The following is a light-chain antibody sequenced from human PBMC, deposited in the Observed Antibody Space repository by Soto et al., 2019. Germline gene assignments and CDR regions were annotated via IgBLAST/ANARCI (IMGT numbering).Light chain of an antibody. V-gene: IGLV2-8*01. CDR3: SSYVGSNTSMYV. CDR2: EVS. CDR1: TSEVGGYNY. Sequence: LTQPPSSSGPPERSVTFCCTGTTSEVGGYNYVSWYQQHPGKAPKLMIYEVSKRPSGVPDRFSGSKSGSTASLTVSGLQAEDEADVLCSSYVGSNTSMYVFASWPTVTVL. J-gene: IGLJ1*01.